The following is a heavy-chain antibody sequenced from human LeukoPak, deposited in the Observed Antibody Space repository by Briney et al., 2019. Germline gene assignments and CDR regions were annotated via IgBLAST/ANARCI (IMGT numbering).Heavy chain of an antibody. V-gene: IGHV4-39*01. D-gene: IGHD6-6*01. CDR2: IYYSGST. CDR1: GGSISSSSSY. J-gene: IGHJ4*02. Sequence: KPSETLSLTCTVSGGSISSSSSYWGWIRQPPGKGLDWIGSIYYSGSTYYNPSLKSRVTISVDTSKNQFSLKLSSVTAADTAVYYCAISTGHSSSLDFDYWGQGTLVTVSS. CDR3: AISTGHSSSLDFDY.